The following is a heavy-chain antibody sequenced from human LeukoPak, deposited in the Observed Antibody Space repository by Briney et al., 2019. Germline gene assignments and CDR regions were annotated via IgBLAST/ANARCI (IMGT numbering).Heavy chain of an antibody. D-gene: IGHD5-18*01. V-gene: IGHV3-30*03. CDR2: ISYDGSNK. CDR3: ARDMEGYSYGCDY. J-gene: IGHJ4*02. CDR1: GFTFSSYS. Sequence: GGSLRLSCAASGFTFSSYSMNWVRQAPGKGLEWVAVISYDGSNKYYADSVKGRFTISRDNSKNTLYLQMNSLRAEDTAVYYCARDMEGYSYGCDYWGQGTLVTVSS.